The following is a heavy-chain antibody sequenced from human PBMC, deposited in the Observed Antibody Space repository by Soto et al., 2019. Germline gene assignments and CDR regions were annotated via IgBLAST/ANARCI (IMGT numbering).Heavy chain of an antibody. CDR2: IKQDGSEK. J-gene: IGHJ3*02. V-gene: IGHV3-7*03. CDR1: GFTFSSYW. D-gene: IGHD3-22*01. CDR3: ATYYYDSSGYYTGTGYDAFDI. Sequence: EVQLVESGGGLVKPGGSLRLSCAASGFTFSSYWMSWVRQAPGKGLEWVANIKQDGSEKYYVDSVKGRFTISRDNAKNSLYLQMNSLRAEDTAVYYCATYYYDSSGYYTGTGYDAFDIWGQGTMVTVSS.